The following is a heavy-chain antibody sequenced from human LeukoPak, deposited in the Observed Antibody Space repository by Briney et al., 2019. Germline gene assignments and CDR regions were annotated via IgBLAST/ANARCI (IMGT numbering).Heavy chain of an antibody. CDR3: ARRKVGATVFGY. CDR2: IYHSGST. D-gene: IGHD1-26*01. J-gene: IGHJ4*02. V-gene: IGHV4-38-2*02. Sequence: SETLSLTCTVSGYSISSGYYWGWIRQPPGKGLEWIGSIYHSGSTYYNPSLKSRVTISVDTSKNQFSLKLSSVTAADTAVYYCARRKVGATVFGYWGQGTLVTVSS. CDR1: GYSISSGYY.